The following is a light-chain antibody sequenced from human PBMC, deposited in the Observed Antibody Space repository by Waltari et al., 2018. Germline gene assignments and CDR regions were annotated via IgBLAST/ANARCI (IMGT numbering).Light chain of an antibody. V-gene: IGLV2-11*01. CDR3: CSYAGDYTLV. J-gene: IGLJ2*01. CDR1: SSDVGAYNH. CDR2: AVT. Sequence: QSALTQPRSVSGSPGQSVTISCAGTSSDVGAYNHVSWYQQSPGTAPKLLIYAVTNRPSVVPELFSATKSGNAASLTISGRRAEDDADYYCCSYAGDYTLVFGGGTKLTVL.